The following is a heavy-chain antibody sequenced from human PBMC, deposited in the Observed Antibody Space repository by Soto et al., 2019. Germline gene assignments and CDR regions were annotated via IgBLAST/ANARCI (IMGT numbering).Heavy chain of an antibody. CDR3: ARATSSSWSYYYYYGMDV. V-gene: IGHV3-11*01. D-gene: IGHD6-13*01. Sequence: PGGSLRLSCAASGFTFSDYYMSWIRQAPGKGLEWVSYISSSGSTIYCADSVKGRFTISRDNAKNSLYLQMNSLRAEDTAVYYCARATSSSWSYYYYYGMDVWGQGTTVTVSS. CDR1: GFTFSDYY. CDR2: ISSSGSTI. J-gene: IGHJ6*02.